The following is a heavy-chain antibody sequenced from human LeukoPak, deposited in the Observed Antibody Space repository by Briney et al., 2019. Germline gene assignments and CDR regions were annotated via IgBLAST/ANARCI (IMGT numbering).Heavy chain of an antibody. CDR3: ARRRQQLVVDY. CDR2: ISYSGST. Sequence: SETLSLTCTVSGGSINSSSHYWGWIRQPPGKGLEWIGSISYSGSTYYNPSLKSRVTISVDTSRNQFSLNLSSVTAADTAVYYCARRRQQLVVDYWGQGTLVTVSS. J-gene: IGHJ4*02. D-gene: IGHD6-13*01. V-gene: IGHV4-39*01. CDR1: GGSINSSSHY.